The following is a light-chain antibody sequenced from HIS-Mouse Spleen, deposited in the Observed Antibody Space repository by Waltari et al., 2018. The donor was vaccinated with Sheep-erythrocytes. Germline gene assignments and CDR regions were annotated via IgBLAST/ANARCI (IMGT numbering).Light chain of an antibody. V-gene: IGKV1-39*01. CDR1: QSISSY. J-gene: IGKJ2*01. Sequence: DIQMTQSPSSLSASVGDRVTITCRASQSISSYLNWYQQKPGKAPTLLIYAASSLQSGVPSGFSGSGSGTDFTLTISSLQPEDFATYYCQQSYSTPYTFGQGTKLEIK. CDR3: QQSYSTPYT. CDR2: AAS.